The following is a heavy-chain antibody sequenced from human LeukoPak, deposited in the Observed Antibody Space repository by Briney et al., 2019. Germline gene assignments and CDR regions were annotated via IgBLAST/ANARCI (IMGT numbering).Heavy chain of an antibody. CDR1: GYTFTSYY. D-gene: IGHD3-10*01. CDR3: ARESFRYGSDFDY. Sequence: ASVKVSCKASGYTFTSYYMHWVRQAPGQGLEWMGWINAYNGNTNYAHKLQGRVTMTTDTSTSTAYMELRSLRSDDTAVYYCARESFRYGSDFDYWGQGTLVTVSS. J-gene: IGHJ4*02. CDR2: INAYNGNT. V-gene: IGHV1-18*04.